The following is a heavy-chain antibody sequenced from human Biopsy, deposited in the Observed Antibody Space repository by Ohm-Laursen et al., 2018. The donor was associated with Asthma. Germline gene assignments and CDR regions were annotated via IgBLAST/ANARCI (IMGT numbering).Heavy chain of an antibody. Sequence: SVKVSCKASGDSFSNYAISWVRRAPGQGLEWMGRIIPIFGPTNYAQKFQGRVTISADDSTSTAYMELSSLSSEDTALYYCARGPEYVRSSGALDYWGQGTLVTVSS. CDR2: IIPIFGPT. J-gene: IGHJ4*02. D-gene: IGHD2-2*01. CDR1: GDSFSNYA. CDR3: ARGPEYVRSSGALDY. V-gene: IGHV1-69*13.